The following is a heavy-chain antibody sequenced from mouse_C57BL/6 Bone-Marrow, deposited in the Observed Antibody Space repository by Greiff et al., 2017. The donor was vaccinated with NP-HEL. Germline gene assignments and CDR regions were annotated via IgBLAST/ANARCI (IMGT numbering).Heavy chain of an antibody. CDR2: IYPYNGVS. D-gene: IGHD4-1*01. V-gene: IGHV1-31*01. J-gene: IGHJ2*01. CDR1: GYSFTGYY. Sequence: VQLKESGPELVKPGASVKISCKASGYSFTGYYMHWVKQSHGNILDWIGYIYPYNGVSSYNQKFKGKATLTVDKSSSPAYMELRSLTSEDSAVYYCAREDLTGTGYYFDYWGQGTTLTVSS. CDR3: AREDLTGTGYYFDY.